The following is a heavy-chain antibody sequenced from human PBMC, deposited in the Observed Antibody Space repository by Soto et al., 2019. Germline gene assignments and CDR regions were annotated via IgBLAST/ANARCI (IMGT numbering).Heavy chain of an antibody. CDR1: GFTFSSYW. D-gene: IGHD2-2*02. V-gene: IGHV3-30*18. J-gene: IGHJ6*02. CDR3: AKHLEYTPSDGMDV. CDR2: ISYDGSDE. Sequence: VYLVESGGGLAQPGASLRLSCAASGFTFSSYWMTWVRQAPGKGLEWVALISYDGSDEYYADSVKGRFTVSRDNSKNTLYLQMNSLQVEDTAIYYCAKHLEYTPSDGMDVWGQGTTVTVSS.